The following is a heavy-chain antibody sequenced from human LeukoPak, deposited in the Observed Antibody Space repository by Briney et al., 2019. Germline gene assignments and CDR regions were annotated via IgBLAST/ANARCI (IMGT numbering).Heavy chain of an antibody. V-gene: IGHV4-39*07. CDR2: IHYSGST. J-gene: IGHJ4*02. CDR3: ARDVGFFDIDY. D-gene: IGHD3-9*01. Sequence: KPSETLSLTCTVSGGSISSTVSYWGWVRQPPGKGLEWIGSIHYSGSTYYIPSLKSRITISLDMSKNQYSLKLTSVTAADTAVYYCARDVGFFDIDYWGQGILVTVSS. CDR1: GGSISSTVSY.